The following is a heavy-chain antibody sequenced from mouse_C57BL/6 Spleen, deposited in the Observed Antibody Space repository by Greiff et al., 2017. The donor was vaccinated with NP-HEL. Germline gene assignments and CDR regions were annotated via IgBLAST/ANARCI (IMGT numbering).Heavy chain of an antibody. Sequence: QVQLKESGPGLVQPSQSLSITCPVSGFSLTRSGVHWVRQSPGKGLEWLGVIWSGGSTDYNAAFISRLSIRKDNAKSQVFFKMNSLQADDTAIYYCDRNHWEVLMDYWGQGTSVTVSS. CDR2: IWSGGST. J-gene: IGHJ4*01. V-gene: IGHV2-2*01. CDR3: DRNHWEVLMDY. CDR1: GFSLTRSG. D-gene: IGHD4-1*01.